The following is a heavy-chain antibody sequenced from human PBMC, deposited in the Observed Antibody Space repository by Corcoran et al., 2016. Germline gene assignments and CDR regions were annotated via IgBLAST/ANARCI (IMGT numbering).Heavy chain of an antibody. CDR2: IKQDGSEK. D-gene: IGHD4-17*01. J-gene: IGHJ4*02. Sequence: EVQLVESGGGLVQPGGSLRLSCAASGFTFSSYWMSWVRQAPGKGLEWVANIKQDGSEKYYVDSVKGRFTISRDNAKNSLYLQMNSLRAEDTAVYYCAITHYGDFFDYWGQGTLVTVSS. V-gene: IGHV3-7*03. CDR1: GFTFSSYW. CDR3: AITHYGDFFDY.